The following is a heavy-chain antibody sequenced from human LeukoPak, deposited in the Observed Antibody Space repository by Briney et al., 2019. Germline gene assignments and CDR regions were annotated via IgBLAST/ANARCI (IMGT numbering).Heavy chain of an antibody. CDR3: AKSGSIWYYFDS. J-gene: IGHJ4*02. V-gene: IGHV3-21*04. CDR2: ISSSSSYI. CDR1: GFTFSSYS. Sequence: KPGGSLRLSCAASGFTFSSYSMNWVRQAPGKGLEWVSSISSSSSYIYYADSVKGRFTISRDNAKNSLYLQMNSLRAEDTAVYYCAKSGSIWYYFDSWGQGTLVTVSS. D-gene: IGHD6-13*01.